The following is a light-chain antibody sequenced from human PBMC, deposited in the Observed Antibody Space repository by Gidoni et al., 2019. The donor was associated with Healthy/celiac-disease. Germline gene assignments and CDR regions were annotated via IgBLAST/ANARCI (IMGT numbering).Light chain of an antibody. V-gene: IGKV4-1*01. CDR1: QSVLYSSNNMNY. CDR2: WAS. J-gene: IGKJ1*01. Sequence: DIVMTKSPDSLAVSLGERATINCKSSQSVLYSSNNMNYLAWYQQKPGQPPKLLIYWASTRESGVPDRFSGSGSGTDFTLTISSLQAEDVAVYYCQQYYSTPWTFGQGTKVEIK. CDR3: QQYYSTPWT.